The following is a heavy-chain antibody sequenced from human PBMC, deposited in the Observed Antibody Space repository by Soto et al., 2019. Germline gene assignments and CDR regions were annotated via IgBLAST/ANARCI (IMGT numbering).Heavy chain of an antibody. D-gene: IGHD3-9*01. Sequence: PSETLSLTCEIYGRSFSGYYWSWIRQPPGKGLEWLGEINHSGSTNYNPSLKSRVTISVDTSKNQFSLKLSSVTAADTAVYYCARGYYDILTGYTDASDIWGQGTMVTVS. V-gene: IGHV4-34*01. CDR3: ARGYYDILTGYTDASDI. CDR1: GRSFSGYY. CDR2: INHSGST. J-gene: IGHJ3*02.